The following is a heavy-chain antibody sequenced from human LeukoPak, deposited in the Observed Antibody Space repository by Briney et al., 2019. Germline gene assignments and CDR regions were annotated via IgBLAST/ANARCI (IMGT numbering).Heavy chain of an antibody. CDR1: GGSISSGDYC. D-gene: IGHD1-26*01. J-gene: IGHJ4*02. V-gene: IGHV4-30-4*08. Sequence: SQTLSLTCTVSGGSISSGDYCWSWLRQPPGKGLEWIGYIYYSGSTYYNPSLKSRVTISVDTSKNQFSLKLSSVTAADTAVYYCARGEWELPTWLGYWGQGTLVTVSS. CDR2: IYYSGST. CDR3: ARGEWELPTWLGY.